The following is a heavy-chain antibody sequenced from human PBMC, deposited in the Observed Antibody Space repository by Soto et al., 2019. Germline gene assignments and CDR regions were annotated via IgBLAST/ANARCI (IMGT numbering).Heavy chain of an antibody. Sequence: GGSLRLSCAASGFTFSSYAMHWVRQAPGKGLEWVAVISYDGSNKYYADSVKGRFTISRDNSKNTLYLQMNSLRAEDTAVYYCARDSGSGWGTYFQHWGQGTLVTVSS. CDR3: ARDSGSGWGTYFQH. J-gene: IGHJ1*01. V-gene: IGHV3-30-3*01. CDR2: ISYDGSNK. CDR1: GFTFSSYA. D-gene: IGHD6-19*01.